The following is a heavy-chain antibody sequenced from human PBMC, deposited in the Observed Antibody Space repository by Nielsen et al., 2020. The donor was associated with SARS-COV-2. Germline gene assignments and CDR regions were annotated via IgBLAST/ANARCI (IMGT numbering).Heavy chain of an antibody. V-gene: IGHV3-7*01. J-gene: IGHJ6*02. CDR1: GFTFSSYW. D-gene: IGHD5-18*01. Sequence: GGSLRLSCAASGFTFSSYWMSWVRQAPGKGLEWVANIKQDGSEKYYVDSVKGRFTISRDNAKNSLYLQMNSLRVEDTAVYYCARASTRNVDTAYYGMDVWGQGTTVTVSS. CDR3: ARASTRNVDTAYYGMDV. CDR2: IKQDGSEK.